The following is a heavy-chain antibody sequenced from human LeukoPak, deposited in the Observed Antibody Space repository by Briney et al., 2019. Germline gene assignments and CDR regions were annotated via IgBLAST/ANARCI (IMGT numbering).Heavy chain of an antibody. CDR3: ARANIHCSSTSCYQGDDY. J-gene: IGHJ4*02. V-gene: IGHV4-34*01. D-gene: IGHD2-2*01. CDR2: INHSGST. Sequence: SETLSLTCAVYGGSFSGYYWGWIRQPPGKGLEWIGEINHSGSTNYNPSLKSRVTISVDTSKNQFSLKLSSVTAADTAVYYCARANIHCSSTSCYQGDDYWGQGTLVTVSS. CDR1: GGSFSGYY.